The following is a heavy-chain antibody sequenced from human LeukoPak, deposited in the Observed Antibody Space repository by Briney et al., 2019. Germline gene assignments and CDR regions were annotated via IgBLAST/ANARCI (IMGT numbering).Heavy chain of an antibody. CDR3: VRGKLTGASRLDY. CDR1: GFTFSNYW. CDR2: IKQDGSEI. V-gene: IGHV3-7*03. Sequence: GGSLRLSCAASGFTFSNYWMSWVRQAPGKELEWVANIKQDGSEIYYVDSVKGRFTISRDNAKNSLYLQMNSLRAEDTAVYYCVRGKLTGASRLDYWGQGTLLTVSS. J-gene: IGHJ4*02. D-gene: IGHD7-27*01.